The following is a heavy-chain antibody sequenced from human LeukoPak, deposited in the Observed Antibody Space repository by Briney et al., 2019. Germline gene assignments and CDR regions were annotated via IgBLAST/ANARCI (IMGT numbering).Heavy chain of an antibody. V-gene: IGHV3-21*01. CDR2: ISSSSSYI. D-gene: IGHD6-13*01. CDR1: GFTFSSYS. Sequence: KPGGSLRLSCAASGFTFSSYSMNWVRQAPGKGLEWVSSISSSSSYIYYADSVKGRFTISRDNAKNSLYLQMNSLRAEDTAVYYCARGLELIKSSSWYLLGGDAFDIWGQGTMVTVSS. CDR3: ARGLELIKSSSWYLLGGDAFDI. J-gene: IGHJ3*02.